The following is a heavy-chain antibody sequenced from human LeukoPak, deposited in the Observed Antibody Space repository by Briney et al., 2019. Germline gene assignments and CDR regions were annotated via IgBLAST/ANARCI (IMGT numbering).Heavy chain of an antibody. D-gene: IGHD3-22*01. CDR1: GFTFSSYA. V-gene: IGHV3-23*01. J-gene: IGHJ4*02. CDR2: ISGSGGST. CDR3: AKAYDSSGYYLMPHDY. Sequence: GGSLRLSCAASGFTFSSYAMSWVRQAPGKGLEWVSAISGSGGSTYYADSVKGRFTIPRDNSKNTLYLQMNSLRAEDTAVYYCAKAYDSSGYYLMPHDYWGQGTLVTVSS.